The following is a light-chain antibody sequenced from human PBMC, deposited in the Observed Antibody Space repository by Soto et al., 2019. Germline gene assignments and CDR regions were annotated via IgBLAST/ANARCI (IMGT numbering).Light chain of an antibody. CDR1: SSDVGGYDY. Sequence: QSALTQPGSVSGSPGQSITISCNGTSSDVGGYDYVSWYQQHPGKAPKLMIYDVSKRPSGVPDRFSGSKSGNTASLTISGLQAEDEADYYCCSYAGSPYVFGTGTKVTVL. J-gene: IGLJ1*01. V-gene: IGLV2-11*01. CDR2: DVS. CDR3: CSYAGSPYV.